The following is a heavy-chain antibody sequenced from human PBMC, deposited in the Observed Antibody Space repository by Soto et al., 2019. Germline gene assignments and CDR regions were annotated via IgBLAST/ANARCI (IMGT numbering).Heavy chain of an antibody. CDR1: GYTFTSYD. V-gene: IGHV1-18*01. J-gene: IGHJ4*02. CDR2: ISAYNGNT. D-gene: IGHD3-22*01. CDR3: ARAYYDSSGYSASGY. Sequence: ASVKVSFKASGYTFTSYDINWVRQAPGQGLEWMGWISAYNGNTNYAQKLQGRVTMTTDTSTSTAYVELRSLRSDDTAVYYCARAYYDSSGYSASGYWGQGTLVTVSS.